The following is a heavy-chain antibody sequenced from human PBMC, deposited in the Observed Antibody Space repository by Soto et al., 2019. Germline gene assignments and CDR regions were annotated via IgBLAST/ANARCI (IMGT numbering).Heavy chain of an antibody. CDR3: ARALGYHYYFDY. CDR1: GGSISSGDYY. D-gene: IGHD5-18*01. CDR2: IYYSGST. J-gene: IGHJ4*02. V-gene: IGHV4-30-4*01. Sequence: LSLTCTVSGGSISSGDYYWSWIRQPPGKGLEWIGYIYYSGSTYYNPSLKSRVTISVDTSKNQFSLKLSSVTAADTAVYYCARALGYHYYFDYWGQGTLVTVSS.